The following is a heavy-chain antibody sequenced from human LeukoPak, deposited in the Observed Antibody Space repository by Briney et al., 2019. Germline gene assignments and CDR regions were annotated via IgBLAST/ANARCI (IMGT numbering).Heavy chain of an antibody. CDR1: GFTFSSYG. D-gene: IGHD1-26*01. CDR3: ARGSGSRGDDYYYYGMDV. J-gene: IGHJ6*02. CDR2: IWYDGSNK. Sequence: GGSLRLSCAASGFTFSSYGMHWVRQAPGKGLEWVAVIWYDGSNKYYADSVKGRFTISRDNSKNTLYLQMNSLRAEDTAVYYCARGSGSRGDDYYYYGMDVWGQGTTVTVSS. V-gene: IGHV3-33*01.